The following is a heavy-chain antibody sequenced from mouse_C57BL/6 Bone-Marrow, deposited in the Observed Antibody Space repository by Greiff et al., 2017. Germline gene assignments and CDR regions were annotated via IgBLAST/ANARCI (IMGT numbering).Heavy chain of an antibody. J-gene: IGHJ1*03. CDR3: ANQGFYPYWYFDV. D-gene: IGHD1-1*01. Sequence: QVQLQQPGTELVKPGASVKLSCKASGYTFTSYWMHWVKQRPGQGLEWIGNINPSNGGTNYNEKFQSKATLPVDKSSSTAYMQLSSLTSEDSAVYYCANQGFYPYWYFDVWGTGTTVTVSS. V-gene: IGHV1-53*01. CDR2: INPSNGGT. CDR1: GYTFTSYW.